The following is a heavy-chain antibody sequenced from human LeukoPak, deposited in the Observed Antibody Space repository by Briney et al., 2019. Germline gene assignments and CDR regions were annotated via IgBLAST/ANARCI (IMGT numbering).Heavy chain of an antibody. CDR3: YSSDDAFDI. Sequence: ASVKVSCTASGYTLTDDYMHWVRQAPGHWLEWMGWINPNSGGTNYAQKFQGRVTMTRDTSITTAYMELSRLRSDDAAVYYCYSSDDAFDIWGQGTMVTVSS. CDR2: INPNSGGT. J-gene: IGHJ3*02. V-gene: IGHV1-2*02. D-gene: IGHD3-22*01. CDR1: GYTLTDDY.